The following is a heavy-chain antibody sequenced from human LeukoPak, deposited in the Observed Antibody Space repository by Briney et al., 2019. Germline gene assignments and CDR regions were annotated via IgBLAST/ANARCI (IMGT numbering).Heavy chain of an antibody. CDR3: ARQGGGSRRDAFGI. V-gene: IGHV4-39*01. J-gene: IGHJ3*02. CDR1: GGSISSSSYY. Sequence: SETLSLTCTVSGGSISSSSYYWGWIRQPPGKGLEWIGSIYYSGSTYYNPSLKSRVTISVDTSKNQFSLKLSSVTAADTAVYYCARQGGGSRRDAFGIWGQGTMVTVSS. CDR2: IYYSGST. D-gene: IGHD2-15*01.